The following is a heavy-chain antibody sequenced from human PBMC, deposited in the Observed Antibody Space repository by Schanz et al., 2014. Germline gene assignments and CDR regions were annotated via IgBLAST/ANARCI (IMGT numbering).Heavy chain of an antibody. Sequence: QVHLEQSGAEVKKPGSSVKVSCKASRSTFSSYTISWVRQARGQGLEWVGRFIPILDVGNYAQQFQGRVTFTADKSTSTAYMELSSLRYEDTALYYCARGTMPGTFDIWGQGTMVTVSS. V-gene: IGHV1-69*02. CDR2: FIPILDVG. CDR3: ARGTMPGTFDI. CDR1: RSTFSSYT. J-gene: IGHJ3*02. D-gene: IGHD2-2*01.